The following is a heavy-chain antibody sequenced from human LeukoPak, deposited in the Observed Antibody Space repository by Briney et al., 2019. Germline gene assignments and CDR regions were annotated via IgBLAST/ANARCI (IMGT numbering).Heavy chain of an antibody. V-gene: IGHV3-64D*09. J-gene: IGHJ4*02. D-gene: IGHD1-26*01. Sequence: PGGSLRLSCSASGFTFSSYAMHWVRQAPGKGLEYVSAISSNGGSTYYADSVKGRFTISRDNSKNTLYLQMSSLRAEDTAVYYCARDQLTMRFSGNYYGFWGQGTLVTVSS. CDR2: ISSNGGST. CDR3: ARDQLTMRFSGNYYGF. CDR1: GFTFSSYA.